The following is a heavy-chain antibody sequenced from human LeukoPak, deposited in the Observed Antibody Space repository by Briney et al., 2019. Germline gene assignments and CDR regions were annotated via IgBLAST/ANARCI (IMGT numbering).Heavy chain of an antibody. D-gene: IGHD2-2*01. CDR2: ISSRSSPI. CDR1: GFTFNTYS. V-gene: IGHV3-48*01. J-gene: IGHJ4*02. CDR3: ARLYCSSTSCYYFDY. Sequence: PGGSLRLSCAASGFTFNTYSMNWVRQAPGRGLEWVSYISSRSSPIYYADSVKGRFTISRDNAKNSMYLQMNSLRVEDTAIYYCARLYCSSTSCYYFDYWGQGTLVTVSS.